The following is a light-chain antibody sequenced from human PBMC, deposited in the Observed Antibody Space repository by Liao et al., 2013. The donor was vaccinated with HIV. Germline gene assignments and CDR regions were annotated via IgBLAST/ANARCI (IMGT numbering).Light chain of an antibody. CDR2: QDD. Sequence: SYDLTQSSSVSVSPGQTASITCSGDKLGDKYVCWYQKKAGQSPLLVIYQDDKRPSGIPERFSGSNSGNTATLSISRVEAGDEADYYCQVWDSSSDHGVFGGGTKLTVL. CDR3: QVWDSSSDHGV. CDR1: KLGDKY. V-gene: IGLV3-1*01. J-gene: IGLJ3*02.